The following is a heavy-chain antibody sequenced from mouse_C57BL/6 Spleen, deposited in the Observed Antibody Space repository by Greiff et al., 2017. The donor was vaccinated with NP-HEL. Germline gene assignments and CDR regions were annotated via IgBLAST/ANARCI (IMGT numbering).Heavy chain of an antibody. CDR1: GFTFSSYA. CDR3: TREGNYGKNYAMDY. D-gene: IGHD2-1*01. CDR2: ISSGGDYI. Sequence: EVHLVESGEGLVKPGGSLKLSCAASGFTFSSYAMSWVRQTPEKRLEWVAYISSGGDYIYYADTVKGRFTISRDNARNTLYLQMSSLKSEDTAMYYCTREGNYGKNYAMDYWGQGTSVTVSS. V-gene: IGHV5-9-1*02. J-gene: IGHJ4*01.